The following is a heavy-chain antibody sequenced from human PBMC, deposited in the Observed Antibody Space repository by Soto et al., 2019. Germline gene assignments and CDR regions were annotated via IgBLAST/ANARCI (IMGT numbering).Heavy chain of an antibody. V-gene: IGHV4-31*03. CDR2: IYYSGST. D-gene: IGHD3-3*01. J-gene: IGHJ5*01. CDR1: GGSISSGGYY. Sequence: SETLSLTCTVSGGSISSGGYYWSWIRQHPGKGLEWIGYIYYSGSTYYNPSLKSRVTISVDTSKNQFSLKLTSVTAADTAVYYCAGRTSLTSVEIFSGGLSGYNWVDPWGRGTLVTVSS. CDR3: AGRTSLTSVEIFSGGLSGYNWVDP.